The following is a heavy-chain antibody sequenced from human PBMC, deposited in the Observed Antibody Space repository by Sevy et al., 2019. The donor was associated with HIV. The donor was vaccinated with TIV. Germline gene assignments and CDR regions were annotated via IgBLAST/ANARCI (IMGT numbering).Heavy chain of an antibody. CDR3: ARDRYGDYDFDY. CDR1: GFTFSSYS. CDR2: ISSSSRTI. J-gene: IGHJ4*02. Sequence: GGSLRLSCAASGFTFSSYSMNWVRRAPGKGLEWLSYISSSSRTIYYADSVKGRFTISRDNAKNSLYLQMTSLRVEDTALYYCARDRYGDYDFDYWCQGTLVTVSS. D-gene: IGHD4-17*01. V-gene: IGHV3-48*04.